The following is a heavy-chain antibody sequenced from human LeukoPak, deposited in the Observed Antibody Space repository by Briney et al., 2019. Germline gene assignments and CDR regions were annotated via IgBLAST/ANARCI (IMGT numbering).Heavy chain of an antibody. Sequence: PSETLSLTCTVSGGSISSSSYYWGWIRQPPGKGLEWIGSIYYSGSTNYNPSLKSRVTISVDTSKNQFSLKLSSVTAADTAVYYRARDPGIAVAGTEGIYWYFDLWGRGTLVTVSS. CDR2: IYYSGST. V-gene: IGHV4-39*07. J-gene: IGHJ2*01. CDR3: ARDPGIAVAGTEGIYWYFDL. CDR1: GGSISSSSYY. D-gene: IGHD6-19*01.